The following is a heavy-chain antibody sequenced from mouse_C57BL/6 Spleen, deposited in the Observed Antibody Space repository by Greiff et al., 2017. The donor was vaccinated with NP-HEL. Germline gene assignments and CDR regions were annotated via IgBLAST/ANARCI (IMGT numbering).Heavy chain of an antibody. CDR1: GFSLTSYG. V-gene: IGHV2-2*01. J-gene: IGHJ4*01. Sequence: QVHVKQSGPGLVQPSQSLSITCTVSGFSLTSYGVHWVRQSPGKGLEWLGVIWSGGSTDYNAAFISRLSISNDNSKSQVFFKMNSLQADDTDIYYCARREYYYAMDYWGQGTSVTVSS. CDR3: ARREYYYAMDY. CDR2: IWSGGST.